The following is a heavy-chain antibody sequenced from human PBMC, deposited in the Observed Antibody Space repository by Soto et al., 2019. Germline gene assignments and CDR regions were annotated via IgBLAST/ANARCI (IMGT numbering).Heavy chain of an antibody. CDR2: IYYSGST. CDR1: RESLSSGTNS. D-gene: IGHD4-17*01. J-gene: IGHJ5*01. V-gene: IGHV4-39*01. Sequence: SETLSITCAVPRESLSSGTNSCAWIRQPPGKGLEWIANIYYSGSTFYNPSLKSRVTISLDTSKNQFSLKLRSVTAADTAVYYCASGDAGDHFDSRGQRTLVLGSS. CDR3: ASGDAGDHFDS.